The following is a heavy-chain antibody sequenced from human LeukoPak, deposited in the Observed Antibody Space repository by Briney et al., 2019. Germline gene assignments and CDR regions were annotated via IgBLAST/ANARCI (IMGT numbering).Heavy chain of an antibody. D-gene: IGHD6-19*01. CDR3: ARVGIAVAGTRTHFDY. CDR2: IYHSGST. Sequence: SETLSLTCTVSGGSISSYYWSWIRQPPGKGLEWIGSIYHSGSTYYNPSLKSRVTISVDTSKNQFSLKLSSVTAADTAVYYCARVGIAVAGTRTHFDYWGQGTLVTVSS. CDR1: GGSISSYY. V-gene: IGHV4-59*12. J-gene: IGHJ4*02.